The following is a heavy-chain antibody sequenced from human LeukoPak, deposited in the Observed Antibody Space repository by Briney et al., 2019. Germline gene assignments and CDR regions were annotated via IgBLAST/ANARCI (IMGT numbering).Heavy chain of an antibody. J-gene: IGHJ4*02. V-gene: IGHV3-30-3*01. CDR1: GFTFSSYA. D-gene: IGHD3-10*01. CDR2: ISYDGSNK. CDR3: ARVKFGELFTDY. Sequence: PGGSLRLSCAASGFTFSSYAMHWVRQAPGKGLEWVAVISYDGSNKYYADSVKGRFTTSRDNSKNTLYLQMNSLRAEDTAVYYCARVKFGELFTDYWGQGTLVTVSS.